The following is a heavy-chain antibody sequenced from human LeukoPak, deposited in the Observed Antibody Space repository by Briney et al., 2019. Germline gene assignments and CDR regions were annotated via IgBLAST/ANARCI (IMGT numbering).Heavy chain of an antibody. CDR3: ARLGIGVVPSAMLGDYYFDY. CDR2: IYYSGST. D-gene: IGHD2-2*01. Sequence: SETLSLTCTVSGGSISSYYWSWIQQPPGKGLEWIGYIYYSGSTKYNPSLKSRVTISVDTSKNQFSLKLTSVTAADTAVYYCARLGIGVVPSAMLGDYYFDYWGQGTLVTVSS. CDR1: GGSISSYY. V-gene: IGHV4-59*08. J-gene: IGHJ4*02.